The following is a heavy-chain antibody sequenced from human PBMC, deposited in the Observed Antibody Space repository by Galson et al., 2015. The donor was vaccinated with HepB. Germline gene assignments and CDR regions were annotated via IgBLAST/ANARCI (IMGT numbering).Heavy chain of an antibody. J-gene: IGHJ4*02. Sequence: SLRLSCAASGFTFSDFYMSWIRQTPGKGLEWLSYVSGSGSTIYYADSVKGRFTISRDNAKSSLYLQMNSLRVDDTAVYYCVRGEGTFSALVDYWGQGTLVTVSS. D-gene: IGHD3-10*01. CDR2: VSGSGSTI. V-gene: IGHV3-11*01. CDR3: VRGEGTFSALVDY. CDR1: GFTFSDFY.